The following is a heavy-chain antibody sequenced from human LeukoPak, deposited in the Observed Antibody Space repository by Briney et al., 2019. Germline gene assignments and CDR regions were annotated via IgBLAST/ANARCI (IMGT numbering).Heavy chain of an antibody. D-gene: IGHD4-11*01. CDR3: ARDPSSVTLYFFDY. Sequence: ASVTVSCTASGYTFRGNYIHWLRQAPGQGLEWMGWIDANNGDTKSAQKFQGRVTMSRDTSISTAYMDLGSLSPDDAAVYYCARDPSSVTLYFFDYWGQGTLVTVSS. CDR1: GYTFRGNY. CDR2: IDANNGDT. J-gene: IGHJ4*02. V-gene: IGHV1-2*02.